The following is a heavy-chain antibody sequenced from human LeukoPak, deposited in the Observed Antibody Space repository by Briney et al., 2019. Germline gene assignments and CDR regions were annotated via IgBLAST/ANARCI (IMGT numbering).Heavy chain of an antibody. CDR1: GYTFTSYG. Sequence: ASVKVSCKASGYTFTSYGISWVRQAPGRGLEWMGWISAYNGNTNYAQKLQGRVTMTTDTSTSTAYMELRSLRSDDTAVYYCARVGAVADYYYYYMDVWGKGTTVTVSS. V-gene: IGHV1-18*01. J-gene: IGHJ6*03. CDR3: ARVGAVADYYYYYMDV. CDR2: ISAYNGNT. D-gene: IGHD6-19*01.